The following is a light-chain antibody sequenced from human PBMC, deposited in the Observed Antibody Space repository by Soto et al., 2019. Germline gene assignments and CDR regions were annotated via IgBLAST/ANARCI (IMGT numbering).Light chain of an antibody. CDR1: QSVSSY. V-gene: IGKV3-20*01. J-gene: IGKJ1*01. CDR3: QQYGSSHWT. Sequence: EIVWAEYRGTLSLGRGASAARAWMASQSVSSYLLWYQQKPGQTPRLLIYGASSRATGIPDRFSGSGSGTDFTLTLSRLEPEDFAVYYCQQYGSSHWTFGQGTKVDIK. CDR2: GAS.